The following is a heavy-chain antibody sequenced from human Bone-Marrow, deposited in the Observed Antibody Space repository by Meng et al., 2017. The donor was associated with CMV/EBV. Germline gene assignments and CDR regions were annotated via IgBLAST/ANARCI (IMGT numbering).Heavy chain of an antibody. Sequence: ASVKVSCKASGYTFTGYYMHWVRQAPGQGLEWMGGFDPEDGETIYAQKFQGRVTMTEDTSTDTAYMELSSLRSEDTAVYYCARDNYYGSGSYPGGFDYWGQGTLVTVSS. CDR1: GYTFTGYY. CDR3: ARDNYYGSGSYPGGFDY. CDR2: FDPEDGET. V-gene: IGHV1-24*01. J-gene: IGHJ4*02. D-gene: IGHD3-10*01.